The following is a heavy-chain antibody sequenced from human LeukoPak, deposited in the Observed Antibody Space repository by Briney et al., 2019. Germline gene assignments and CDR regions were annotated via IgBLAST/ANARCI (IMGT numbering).Heavy chain of an antibody. CDR1: GGSISSSSYY. D-gene: IGHD3-22*01. Sequence: SETLSLTCTVSGGSISSSSYYWGWIRQPPGKGLEWIGSIYYSGSTYYNPSLKSRVTISVDTSKNQFSLKLSSVTAADTAVYYCARLTFQAYYYDSSSSYYFDYWGQGTLVTVSS. CDR3: ARLTFQAYYYDSSSSYYFDY. J-gene: IGHJ4*02. CDR2: IYYSGST. V-gene: IGHV4-39*01.